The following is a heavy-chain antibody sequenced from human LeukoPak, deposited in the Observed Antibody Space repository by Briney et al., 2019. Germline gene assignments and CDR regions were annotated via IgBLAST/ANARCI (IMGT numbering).Heavy chain of an antibody. CDR2: IYHTGSA. Sequence: SSETLSLTCSVSGYSFTSGHYWGWIRPPPGKGLEGIANIYHTGSAHYNPSLKRRVTISGDTAKNQFSLKLSSVTAADTAVYYCARYCTSTTCILRGFDYWGQGTLVTVSS. V-gene: IGHV4-38-2*01. CDR1: GYSFTSGHY. CDR3: ARYCTSTTCILRGFDY. J-gene: IGHJ4*02. D-gene: IGHD2-2*01.